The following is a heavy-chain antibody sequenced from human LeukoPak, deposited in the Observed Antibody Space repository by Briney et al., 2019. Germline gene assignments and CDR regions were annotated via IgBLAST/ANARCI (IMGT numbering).Heavy chain of an antibody. D-gene: IGHD6-19*01. CDR2: ISYEGSNK. V-gene: IGHV3-30-3*01. J-gene: IGHJ6*02. Sequence: GRSLRLSCAASGFTFSSYAMHWVRQAPGKGLEWVAVISYEGSNKYYADSVKGRFTISRDNSKNTLYLQMNSLRAEDTAVYYCAREGYSSGWPLYYYYGMDVWGQGTTVTVSS. CDR1: GFTFSSYA. CDR3: AREGYSSGWPLYYYYGMDV.